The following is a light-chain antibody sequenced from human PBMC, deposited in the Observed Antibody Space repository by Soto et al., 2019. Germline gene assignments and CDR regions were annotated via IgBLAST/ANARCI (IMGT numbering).Light chain of an antibody. CDR3: CSYAGSSTWV. Sequence: QSVLTQPASVSGSPGQSITISCTGTSSDVGSYNLVSWYQQHPGKAPKLMIYEGSKRPSGVSNRFSGSKSGNTASLTISGLQAEDEADYYCCSYAGSSTWVFGGGTQPTVL. CDR1: SSDVGSYNL. J-gene: IGLJ3*02. V-gene: IGLV2-23*01. CDR2: EGS.